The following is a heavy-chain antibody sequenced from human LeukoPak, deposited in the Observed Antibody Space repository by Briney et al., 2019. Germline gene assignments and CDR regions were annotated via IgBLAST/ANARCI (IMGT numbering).Heavy chain of an antibody. CDR2: ISSSGSTI. J-gene: IGHJ4*02. Sequence: GGTLRLSRAASGFTFSSYEMNWVPPAPGKGLGWVSYISSSGSTIYYADSVRGRFTFSRENAKNSLYLQMSSLRAEDTAVYYCARGRSYYAGVYFDYWGQGTLGTVSS. V-gene: IGHV3-48*03. CDR1: GFTFSSYE. CDR3: ARGRSYYAGVYFDY. D-gene: IGHD2/OR15-2a*01.